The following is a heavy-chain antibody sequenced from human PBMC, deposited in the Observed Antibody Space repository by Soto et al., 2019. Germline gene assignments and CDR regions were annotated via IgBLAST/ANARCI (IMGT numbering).Heavy chain of an antibody. CDR2: IYYSGST. D-gene: IGHD2-2*01. CDR3: AISITSANYFDY. J-gene: IGHJ4*02. CDR1: GGTISSGGYY. Sequence: PSETLALTCTVSGGTISSGGYYWSLIRQHPGKGLEWIGYIYYSGSTYYNPSLKSRVTISVDTSKNQFSLKLSSVTAADTAVYYCAISITSANYFDYWGQGTLFSVSS. V-gene: IGHV4-31*03.